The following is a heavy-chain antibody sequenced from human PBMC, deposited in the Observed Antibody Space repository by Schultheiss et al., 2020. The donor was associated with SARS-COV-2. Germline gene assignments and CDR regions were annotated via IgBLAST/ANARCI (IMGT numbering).Heavy chain of an antibody. CDR3: ARDRRIRGYSPHFDY. J-gene: IGHJ4*02. CDR2: ISGSGDSI. V-gene: IGHV3-23*01. Sequence: GGSLRLSCAASGFTFSGYAMNWVRQAPGQGLEWVSIISGSGDSIYYADSVKGRFTISRDNSKNSLYLQMNSLRGEDTAVYYCARDRRIRGYSPHFDYWGQGTLVTVSS. CDR1: GFTFSGYA. D-gene: IGHD3-10*01.